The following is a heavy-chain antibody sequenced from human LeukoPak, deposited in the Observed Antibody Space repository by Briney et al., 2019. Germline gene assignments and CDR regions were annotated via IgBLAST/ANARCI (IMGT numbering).Heavy chain of an antibody. V-gene: IGHV1-69*05. CDR2: IILIFGTA. CDR1: GGTFSSYA. CDR3: ARGPLLRYFDWLLGAPHYYYYMDV. J-gene: IGHJ6*03. Sequence: SVKVSCKASGGTFSSYAISWVRQAPGHGLEWMGGIILIFGTANYAQKFQGRVTITTDESTSTAYMELSSLRSEDTAVYYCARGPLLRYFDWLLGAPHYYYYMDVWGKGTTVTVSS. D-gene: IGHD3-9*01.